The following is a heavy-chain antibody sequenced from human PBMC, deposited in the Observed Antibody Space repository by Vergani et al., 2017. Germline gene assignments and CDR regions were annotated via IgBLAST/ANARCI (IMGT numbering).Heavy chain of an antibody. CDR3: ASWVGSTVDYYGMDV. V-gene: IGHV4-39*01. Sequence: QLQLQESGPGLVKPSETLSLTCTVSGGSISSSSYYWGWIRQPPGKGQEWIGSIYYSGSTYYNPSFKSRVTISVYPSKNQFSLKLSAVTAADPAVYYCASWVGSTVDYYGMDVWGQGTTVTVSS. J-gene: IGHJ6*02. CDR1: GGSISSSSYY. CDR2: IYYSGST. D-gene: IGHD1-7*01.